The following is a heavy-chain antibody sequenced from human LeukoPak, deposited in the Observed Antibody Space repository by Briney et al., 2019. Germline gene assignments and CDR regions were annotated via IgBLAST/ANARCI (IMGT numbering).Heavy chain of an antibody. V-gene: IGHV4-39*01. CDR1: GDSISSGVYY. CDR2: FYYSGSL. Sequence: PSETLSLTCTVSGDSISSGVYYSGWIRQPPGKGLEWIGSFYYSGSLYYNPSLKSRVTISVDTSKNQFSLKLSSVSAADTAVYYCARPYHYDSGSRGTAFDIWGQGTMVTVSS. J-gene: IGHJ3*02. CDR3: ARPYHYDSGSRGTAFDI. D-gene: IGHD3-10*01.